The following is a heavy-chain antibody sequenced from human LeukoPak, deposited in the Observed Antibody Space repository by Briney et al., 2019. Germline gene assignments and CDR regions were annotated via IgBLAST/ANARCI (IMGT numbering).Heavy chain of an antibody. D-gene: IGHD3-22*01. V-gene: IGHV1-2*02. J-gene: IGHJ4*02. CDR2: INPNSGGT. CDR3: ARDKHYYDSSGYYYDY. CDR1: GYTFTGYY. Sequence: ASVKVSCKASGYTFTGYYMHWVRQAPGQGLEWMGWINPNSGGTNYAQKFQGRVTMTRDTSISTAYMELSRLRSDDTAVYYCARDKHYYDSSGYYYDYWGQGTLVTVSS.